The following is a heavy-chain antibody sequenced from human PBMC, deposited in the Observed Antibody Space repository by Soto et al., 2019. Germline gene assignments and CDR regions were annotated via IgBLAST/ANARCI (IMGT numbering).Heavy chain of an antibody. D-gene: IGHD2-8*02. J-gene: IGHJ3*02. V-gene: IGHV3-23*01. CDR2: ILVDGRT. CDR1: GFICGSYD. CDR3: EKATATGGGAFDI. Sequence: XVSLRLSCAASGFICGSYDMSWVRQAPGKGLEWVSTILVDGRTFYVDSVKGRFTISRDSSQNTVYLQMNSLTAGDTALYYCEKATATGGGAFDICGQGTKVTVSS.